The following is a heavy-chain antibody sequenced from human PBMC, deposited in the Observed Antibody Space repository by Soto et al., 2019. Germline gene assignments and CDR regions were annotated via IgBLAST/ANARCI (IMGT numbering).Heavy chain of an antibody. V-gene: IGHV4-39*01. CDR2: VYYSGTT. D-gene: IGHD2-2*01. Sequence: QLQLQESGPGLVKPSETLSLTCTVSGGSISSSSYYWAWVRQPPGKGLEWIGSVYYSGTTYYNPSLKSRVTLSGDPSKNQFSLRLSSVTAADTAVFYCARLIHCKTTSCYFDYWGQGTLVTVSS. CDR3: ARLIHCKTTSCYFDY. J-gene: IGHJ4*02. CDR1: GGSISSSSYY.